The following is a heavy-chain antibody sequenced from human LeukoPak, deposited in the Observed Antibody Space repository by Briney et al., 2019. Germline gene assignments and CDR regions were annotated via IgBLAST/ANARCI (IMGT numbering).Heavy chain of an antibody. Sequence: GGSLRLSCAAPGFTLNGYWMHWVRQAPGKGLVWVSRINSDGSTTSYADSVKGRFTISRDNSKNTLYLQMNSLRAEDTAVYLCARVATGSYDWFDPWGQGTLVTVSS. J-gene: IGHJ5*02. CDR2: INSDGSTT. CDR1: GFTLNGYW. V-gene: IGHV3-74*01. D-gene: IGHD3-10*01. CDR3: ARVATGSYDWFDP.